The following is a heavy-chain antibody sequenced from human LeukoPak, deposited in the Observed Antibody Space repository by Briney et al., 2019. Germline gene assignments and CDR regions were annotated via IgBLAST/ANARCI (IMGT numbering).Heavy chain of an antibody. CDR3: ARDPRYCSGGSCYSPRGYFDY. Sequence: ASVKVSCKVSGYTLTELSMHWVRQAPGKGLEWMGGFDPEDGETIYAQKFQGRVTMTEDTSTDTAYMELSSLRSEDTAVYYCARDPRYCSGGSCYSPRGYFDYWGQGTLVTVSS. CDR2: FDPEDGET. V-gene: IGHV1-24*01. CDR1: GYTLTELS. J-gene: IGHJ4*02. D-gene: IGHD2-15*01.